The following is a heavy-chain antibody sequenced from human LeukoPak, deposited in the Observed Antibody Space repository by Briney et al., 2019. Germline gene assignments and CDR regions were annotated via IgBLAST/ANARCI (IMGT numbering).Heavy chain of an antibody. Sequence: PGGSLRLSCAASGFTFSSYGMHWVRQAPGKGLEWVAFIRYDGSNKYYADSVKGRFTISRDNSKNTLYLQMNSLRAKDTAVYYCAKDRAVLRFLEWPTTHYYYYYMDVWGKGTTVTVSS. CDR2: IRYDGSNK. CDR3: AKDRAVLRFLEWPTTHYYYYYMDV. CDR1: GFTFSSYG. V-gene: IGHV3-30*02. D-gene: IGHD3-3*01. J-gene: IGHJ6*03.